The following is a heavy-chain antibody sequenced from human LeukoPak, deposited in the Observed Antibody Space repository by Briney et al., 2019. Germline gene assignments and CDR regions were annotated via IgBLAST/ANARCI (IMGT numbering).Heavy chain of an antibody. CDR2: MNPNSGNT. D-gene: IGHD3-22*01. V-gene: IGHV1-8*01. CDR1: GYTFTSYD. CDR3: ASALPLIDFYESSASISPRPAYDY. Sequence: ASVKVSCKASGYTFTSYDINWVRQATGQGLEWMGWMNPNSGNTGYAHKFQGGVTMTRNPSISTTYMELSRLRSEHTAVYYCASALPLIDFYESSASISPRPAYDYWGQGTLVTVSS. J-gene: IGHJ4*02.